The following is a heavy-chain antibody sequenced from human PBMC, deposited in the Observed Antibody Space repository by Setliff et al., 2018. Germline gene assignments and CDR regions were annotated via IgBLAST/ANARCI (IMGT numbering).Heavy chain of an antibody. V-gene: IGHV3-30*02. CDR2: VQFDGSNK. CDR3: ARDVFDFRTGQGGP. J-gene: IGHJ5*02. Sequence: GGSLRLSCAASGFSFNTYGMHWVRQAPGEGLEWVAFVQFDGSNKYYADSVLGRFTISRDNIKNTAFLQMNSLRADDTAMYYCARDVFDFRTGQGGPWGQGTRVTVSS. D-gene: IGHD3-3*01. CDR1: GFSFNTYG.